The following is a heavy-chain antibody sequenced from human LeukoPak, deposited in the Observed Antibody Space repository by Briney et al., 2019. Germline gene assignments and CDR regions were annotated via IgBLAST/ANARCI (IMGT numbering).Heavy chain of an antibody. Sequence: PSETLSLTCTVSGGSISSSSYYWGWIRQPPGKGLEWIGSIYYSGSTYYNPSLKSRVTISVDTSKNQFSLKLSSVTAADTAVYYCASRGYSYGCFDYWGQGTLVTVSS. D-gene: IGHD5-18*01. CDR2: IYYSGST. V-gene: IGHV4-39*01. CDR1: GGSISSSSYY. CDR3: ASRGYSYGCFDY. J-gene: IGHJ4*02.